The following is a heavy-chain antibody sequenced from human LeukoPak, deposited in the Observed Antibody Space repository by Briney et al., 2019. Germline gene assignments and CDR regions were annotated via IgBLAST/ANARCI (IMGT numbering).Heavy chain of an antibody. CDR2: INPSGGST. CDR3: ARDLWFGELSNYYYYYYMDV. CDR1: GYTFTSYY. V-gene: IGHV1-46*01. Sequence: ASVKVSCKASGYTFTSYYMHWVRQAPGQGLEWMGLINPSGGSTSYAQKFQGRVTMTRDTSTSTVYMELSSLRSEDTAVYYCARDLWFGELSNYYYYYYMDVWGKGTTVTISS. J-gene: IGHJ6*03. D-gene: IGHD3-10*01.